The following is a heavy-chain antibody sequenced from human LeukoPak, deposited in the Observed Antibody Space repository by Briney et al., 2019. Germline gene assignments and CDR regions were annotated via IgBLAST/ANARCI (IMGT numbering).Heavy chain of an antibody. J-gene: IGHJ4*02. CDR1: GFTVSSNY. CDR2: IYSGSST. CDR3: ARALRGYCSGGSCYPGDY. V-gene: IGHV3-66*01. Sequence: GGSLRLSCAASGFTVSSNYMSWVRQAPGKGLEWVSVIYSGSSTYYADSVKGRFTISRDNSKNTLYLQMNSLRAEDTAVYYCARALRGYCSGGSCYPGDYWGQGTLVTVSS. D-gene: IGHD2-15*01.